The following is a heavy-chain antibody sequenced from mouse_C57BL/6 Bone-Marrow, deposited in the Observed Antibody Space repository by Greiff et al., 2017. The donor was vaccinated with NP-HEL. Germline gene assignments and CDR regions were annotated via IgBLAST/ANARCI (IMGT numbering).Heavy chain of an antibody. J-gene: IGHJ2*01. CDR2: IYPRSGNT. CDR3: ARGSSGYDFDY. CDR1: GYTFTSYG. Sequence: VQLKQSGAELARPGASVKLSCKASGYTFTSYGISWVKQRTGQGLEWIGEIYPRSGNTYYNEKFKGKATLTADKSSSTAYMELRSLTSEDSAVYFCARGSSGYDFDYWGQGTTLTVSS. V-gene: IGHV1-81*01. D-gene: IGHD3-2*02.